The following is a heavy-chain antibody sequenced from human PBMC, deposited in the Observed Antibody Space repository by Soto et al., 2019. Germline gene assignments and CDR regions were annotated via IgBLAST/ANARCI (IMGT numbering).Heavy chain of an antibody. CDR1: GFTFTNYA. CDR2: ISGSGSST. J-gene: IGHJ4*02. Sequence: GGSLRLSCAASGFTFTNYAMSWVRQAPGKGLEWVSAISGSGSSTYYADSVKGRFTISRDNSKNTLYLQMNSLRAEDTAVYYWAREGWPFDYWGQGTLVTVSS. CDR3: AREGWPFDY. V-gene: IGHV3-23*01.